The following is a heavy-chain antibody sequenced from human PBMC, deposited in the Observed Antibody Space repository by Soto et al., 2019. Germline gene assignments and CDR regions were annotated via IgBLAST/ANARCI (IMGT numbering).Heavy chain of an antibody. CDR2: ISTNSRYI. D-gene: IGHD3-9*01. CDR3: ARVYDVLTSAWLDP. Sequence: QEQLVESGGGLVQPGGSLRLSCAASGFTLSDYYMTWIRQAPGKGLERIAYISTNSRYIKYSDSVKGRFTISRDDAKNSLYLQMNSLRVEDTAIYYCARVYDVLTSAWLDPWGQGTLVTVSS. J-gene: IGHJ5*02. V-gene: IGHV3-11*05. CDR1: GFTLSDYY.